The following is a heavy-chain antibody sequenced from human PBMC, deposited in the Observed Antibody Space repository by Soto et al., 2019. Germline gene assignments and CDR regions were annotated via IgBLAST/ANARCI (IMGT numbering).Heavy chain of an antibody. CDR3: ARTGYYKSMGDRLSIAV. CDR1: GFSLSTSGMC. V-gene: IGHV2-70*01. CDR2: IDWDDDK. J-gene: IGHJ6*02. D-gene: IGHD3-22*01. Sequence: SGPTLVNPTQTLTLTCAFSGFSLSTSGMCVSWIRQPPGKALEWLALIDWDDDKYYRTSLKTRLSISKDTSKHQVVLTMTNIDPVDTATYYCARTGYYKSMGDRLSIAVWGQATTVTVSS.